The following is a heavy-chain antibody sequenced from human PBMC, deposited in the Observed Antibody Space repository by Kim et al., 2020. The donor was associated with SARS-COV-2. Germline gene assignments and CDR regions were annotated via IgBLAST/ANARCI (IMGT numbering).Heavy chain of an antibody. D-gene: IGHD5-18*01. Sequence: GGSLRLSCAASGFTFSDYAIRWVRRAPGKGLECVSATTRSGDGTFYADSVEGRFTISRDNSKNTLYLQMNSLRVEDTSMYYCGRDGRSYGAVLWGEGP. CDR1: GFTFSDYA. J-gene: IGHJ4*02. V-gene: IGHV3-64*04. CDR3: GRDGRSYGAVL. CDR2: TTRSGDGT.